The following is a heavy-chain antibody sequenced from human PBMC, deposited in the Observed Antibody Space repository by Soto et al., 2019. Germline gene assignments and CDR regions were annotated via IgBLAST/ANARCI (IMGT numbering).Heavy chain of an antibody. Sequence: GGSLRLSCAASGFTFSSYSMNWVRQAPGKGLEWVSSISSSSSYIYYADSVKGRFTISRDNAKNSLYLQMNSLRAEDTAVYYCARAPVYDFWSGYYTPTWFDPWGQGTLVTVSS. CDR1: GFTFSSYS. D-gene: IGHD3-3*01. J-gene: IGHJ5*02. CDR3: ARAPVYDFWSGYYTPTWFDP. V-gene: IGHV3-21*01. CDR2: ISSSSSYI.